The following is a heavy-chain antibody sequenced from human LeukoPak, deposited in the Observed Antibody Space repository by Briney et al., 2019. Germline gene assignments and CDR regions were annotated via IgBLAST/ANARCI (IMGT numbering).Heavy chain of an antibody. Sequence: PGGSLRLSRAASGFTLSSYWMSWVRQAPAKGREGVANIKQDGSEKYHVDSVKERFTNSRDNAKNSLYLQMNSLRAEDTAVYYCAREFPFSSGIGAFDYWGQGTLVTVSS. V-gene: IGHV3-7*01. J-gene: IGHJ4*02. CDR2: IKQDGSEK. D-gene: IGHD6-19*01. CDR1: GFTLSSYW. CDR3: AREFPFSSGIGAFDY.